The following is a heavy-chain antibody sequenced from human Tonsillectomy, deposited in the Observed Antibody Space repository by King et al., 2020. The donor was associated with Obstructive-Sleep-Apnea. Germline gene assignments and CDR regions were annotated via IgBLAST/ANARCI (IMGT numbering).Heavy chain of an antibody. Sequence: QLQESGPGLVKPSETLSLTCTVSGGSISSYYWSWIRQPPGKGLEWIGYIYYSGTTNYNPSLKSRVTISLDTSKNQFSLNLTSVTAAETAVYYCARGVKRQQLVVAFDVWGQGAMVTVSS. CDR3: ARGVKRQQLVVAFDV. V-gene: IGHV4-59*01. CDR1: GGSISSYY. CDR2: IYYSGTT. J-gene: IGHJ3*01. D-gene: IGHD6-13*01.